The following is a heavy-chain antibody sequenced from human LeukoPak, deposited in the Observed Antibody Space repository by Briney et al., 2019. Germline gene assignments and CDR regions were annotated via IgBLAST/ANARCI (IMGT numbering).Heavy chain of an antibody. Sequence: SETLSLTCTVSGGSISSYYWSWIRQPPGKGLEWIGYIYYSGSTNYNPSLKSRVTISVDTSKNQFSLKLSSVTAADTAVYYCARSSGYYYFDYWGQGTLVTVSS. V-gene: IGHV4-59*01. J-gene: IGHJ4*02. CDR3: ARSSGYYYFDY. D-gene: IGHD3-22*01. CDR1: GGSISSYY. CDR2: IYYSGST.